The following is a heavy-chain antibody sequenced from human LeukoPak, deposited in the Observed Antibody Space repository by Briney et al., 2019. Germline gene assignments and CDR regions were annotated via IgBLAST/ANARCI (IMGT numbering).Heavy chain of an antibody. CDR2: ISYDGSNK. D-gene: IGHD4-23*01. Sequence: GGSLRLSCAASGFTFSSYAMHWVRQAPGKGLEWVAVISYDGSNKYYADSVKGRFTISRDNSKNTLSLQMNSLRVEDTALYYCTKDLRYYYADNHSEMDEHDYWGQETLVTVSS. V-gene: IGHV3-30*04. CDR3: TKDLRYYYADNHSEMDEHDY. J-gene: IGHJ4*02. CDR1: GFTFSSYA.